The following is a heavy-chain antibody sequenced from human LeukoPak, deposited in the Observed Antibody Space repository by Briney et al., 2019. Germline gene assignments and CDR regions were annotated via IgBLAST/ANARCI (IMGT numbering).Heavy chain of an antibody. CDR2: IYYSGST. D-gene: IGHD3-10*01. J-gene: IGHJ4*02. Sequence: SETLSLTCTVSGDSISSYYWNWVRQSPGKGLEWIGYIYYSGSTNCDPSLKSRVTIPIDTSKNQFSLKLRSVTAADTAVYYCAREVPIVRGLRWDYWGQGTLVTVSS. CDR1: GDSISSYY. V-gene: IGHV4-59*01. CDR3: AREVPIVRGLRWDY.